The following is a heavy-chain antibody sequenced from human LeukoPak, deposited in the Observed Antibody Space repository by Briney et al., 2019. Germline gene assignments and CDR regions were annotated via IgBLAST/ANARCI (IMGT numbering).Heavy chain of an antibody. CDR3: AKEPERQLWFGELYPHPPDY. V-gene: IGHV3-23*01. J-gene: IGHJ4*02. D-gene: IGHD3-10*01. CDR2: ISGSGGST. Sequence: PGGSLRLSCAASGFTFSSYAMSWVRQAPGKGLEWVSAISGSGGSTYYADSVKGRFTISRDNSKNTLYLQMNSLRAEDTAVYYCAKEPERQLWFGELYPHPPDYWGQGTLVTVSS. CDR1: GFTFSSYA.